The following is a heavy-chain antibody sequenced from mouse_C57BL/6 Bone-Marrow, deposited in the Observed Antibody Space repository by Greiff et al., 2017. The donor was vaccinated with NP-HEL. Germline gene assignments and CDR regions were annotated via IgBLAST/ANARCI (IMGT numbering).Heavy chain of an antibody. V-gene: IGHV1-50*01. CDR1: GYTFTSYW. J-gene: IGHJ4*01. CDR3: ARYGPYYGSSQFSYYYAMDY. CDR2: IDPSDSYT. D-gene: IGHD1-1*01. Sequence: VQLQQPGAELVKPGASVKLSCKASGYTFTSYWMQWVKQRPGQGLEWIGEIDPSDSYTNYNQKFKGKATLTVDTSSSTAYMQLSSLTSEDSAVYYCARYGPYYGSSQFSYYYAMDYWGQGTSVTVSS.